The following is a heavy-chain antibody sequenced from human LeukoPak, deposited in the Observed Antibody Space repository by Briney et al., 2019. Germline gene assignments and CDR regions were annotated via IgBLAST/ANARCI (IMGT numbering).Heavy chain of an antibody. CDR3: ARGKVVPALYYFDY. V-gene: IGHV1-18*04. Sequence: GASVKVSCKASGYTFTSYYMHWVRQAPGQGLEWMGWISAYNGNTNYAQKLQGRVTMTTDTSTSTAYMELRSLRSDDTAVYHCARGKVVPALYYFDYWGQGTLVTVSS. D-gene: IGHD2-2*01. CDR1: GYTFTSYY. J-gene: IGHJ4*02. CDR2: ISAYNGNT.